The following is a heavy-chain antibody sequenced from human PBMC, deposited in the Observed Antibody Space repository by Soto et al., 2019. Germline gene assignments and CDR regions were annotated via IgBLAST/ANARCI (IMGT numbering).Heavy chain of an antibody. CDR3: TTTIGPPIVLVPAAIDSFDY. CDR2: IKSITDGGTT. D-gene: IGHD2-2*01. J-gene: IGHJ4*02. V-gene: IGHV3-15*07. CDR1: GFTFSNAW. Sequence: PGGSLRLSCAASGFTFSNAWMNWVRQAPGKGLEWVGRIKSITDGGTTDYAAPVKGRFTIPRDDSKNTLYLQMNSLKTEDTAVYYCTTTIGPPIVLVPAAIDSFDYWGQGTLVTVSS.